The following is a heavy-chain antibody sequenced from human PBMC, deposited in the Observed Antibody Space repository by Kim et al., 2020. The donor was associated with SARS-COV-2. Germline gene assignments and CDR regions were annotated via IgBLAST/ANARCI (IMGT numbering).Heavy chain of an antibody. Sequence: SETLSLTCAVYGGSFSGYYWSWIRQPPGKGLEWIGEINHSGSTNYNPSLKSRVTISVDTSKNQFSLKLSSVTAADTAVYYCARGPTRDGYNWLYYYYGMDVWGQGTTVTVSS. J-gene: IGHJ6*02. CDR1: GGSFSGYY. V-gene: IGHV4-34*01. CDR3: ARGPTRDGYNWLYYYYGMDV. D-gene: IGHD5-12*01. CDR2: INHSGST.